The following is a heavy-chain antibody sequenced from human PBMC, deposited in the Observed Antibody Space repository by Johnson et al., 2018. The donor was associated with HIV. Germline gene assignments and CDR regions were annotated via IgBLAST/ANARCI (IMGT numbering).Heavy chain of an antibody. CDR2: ISCCGGST. Sequence: VQLVESGGGLVQPGGSLRRSCAASGFTFRSYWMSWVRQDPGKGLEWGADISCCGGSTEYADSVKGRFTISRDNSKNTLYLNMNSLRSEYTAVYYCAKDGDWDTEAHAFDIWGQGTKVTVSS. D-gene: IGHD5-18*01. CDR1: GFTFRSYW. CDR3: AKDGDWDTEAHAFDI. J-gene: IGHJ3*02. V-gene: IGHV3-23*04.